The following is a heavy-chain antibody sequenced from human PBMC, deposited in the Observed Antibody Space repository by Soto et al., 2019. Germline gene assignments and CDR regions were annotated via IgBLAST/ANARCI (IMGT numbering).Heavy chain of an antibody. CDR3: AREPFMVRGVMAY. D-gene: IGHD3-10*01. V-gene: IGHV4-4*02. CDR1: GGSISSSNW. Sequence: SETMSVTCAVAGGSISSSNWWSWIHKPPGKGLEWIGEIYHSGTTNYNPSLKSRVTISIDKSKNQLFLTLRSVTAADTAMYYCAREPFMVRGVMAYWGQGTLVTVSS. J-gene: IGHJ4*02. CDR2: IYHSGTT.